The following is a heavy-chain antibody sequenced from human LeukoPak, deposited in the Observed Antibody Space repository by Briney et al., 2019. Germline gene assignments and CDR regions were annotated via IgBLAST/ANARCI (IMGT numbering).Heavy chain of an antibody. CDR3: AKSRAPTADPDAFDV. J-gene: IGHJ3*01. CDR2: YGGNIE. Sequence: YGGNIEYYTDSVKGRFTVSRDNSKNSLYLQMNSLRLEDTALYYCAKSRAPTADPDAFDVWGQGTMVTVSS. V-gene: IGHV3-30*18. D-gene: IGHD1-14*01.